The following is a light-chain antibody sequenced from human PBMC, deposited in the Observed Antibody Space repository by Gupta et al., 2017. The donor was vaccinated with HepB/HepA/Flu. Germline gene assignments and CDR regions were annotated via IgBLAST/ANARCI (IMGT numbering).Light chain of an antibody. V-gene: IGKV1-6*01. CDR1: QGIRND. CDR3: RQDYNYPRT. Sequence: ASQVIQSQSSLSASVADRVSITYRASQGIRNDLGWYQQKPGKAPKLLIYTASSLESGVPSRFSGSGSGTDFTLTISSLQPEDFATYYCRQDYNYPRTFGQGTKVEIK. CDR2: TAS. J-gene: IGKJ1*01.